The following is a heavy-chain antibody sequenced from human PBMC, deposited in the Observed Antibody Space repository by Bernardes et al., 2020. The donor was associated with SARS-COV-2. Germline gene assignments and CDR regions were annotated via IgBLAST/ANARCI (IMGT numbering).Heavy chain of an antibody. D-gene: IGHD3-9*01. CDR1: GYTFTNYW. V-gene: IGHV1-46*01. J-gene: IGHJ4*02. Sequence: ASVKVSCKASGYTFTNYWIHWVRQAPGQGFEWMGIINPSGGSTTYAQKFQGRVTMTRDTSTSTVSMELSSLRSEDTAVYYCARDETGNPDYWGQGTLVTVSS. CDR3: ARDETGNPDY. CDR2: INPSGGST.